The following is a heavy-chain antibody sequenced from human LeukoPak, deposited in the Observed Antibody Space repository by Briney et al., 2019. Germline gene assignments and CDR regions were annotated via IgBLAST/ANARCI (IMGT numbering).Heavy chain of an antibody. CDR2: INHSGST. Sequence: SGTLSLTCAVSGGSISSSNWWSWVRQPPGKGLEWIGEINHSGSTNYNPSLKSRVTISVDTSKNQFSLKLSSVTAADTAVYYCARGTGIQQGYFDYWGQGTLVTVSS. CDR1: GGSISSSNW. CDR3: ARGTGIQQGYFDY. D-gene: IGHD5-18*01. J-gene: IGHJ4*02. V-gene: IGHV4-4*02.